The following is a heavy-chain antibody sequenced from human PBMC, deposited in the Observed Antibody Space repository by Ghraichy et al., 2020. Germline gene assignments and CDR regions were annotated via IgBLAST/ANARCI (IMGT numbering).Heavy chain of an antibody. D-gene: IGHD4-17*01. CDR3: ARDRGNDYGDYGYYYYMDV. CDR2: IIPIFRTT. CDR1: GGTFSSYA. J-gene: IGHJ6*03. Sequence: SVKVSCKTSGGTFSSYAVSWLRQAPRQGLEWMGGIIPIFRTTSYAQKFQDRVTITADESTSTAYMELSSLRSEDTAVYYCARDRGNDYGDYGYYYYMDVWGKGTTVTVSS. V-gene: IGHV1-69*13.